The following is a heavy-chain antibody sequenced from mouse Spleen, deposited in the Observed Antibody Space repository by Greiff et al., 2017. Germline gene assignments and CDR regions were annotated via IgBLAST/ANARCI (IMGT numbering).Heavy chain of an antibody. CDR2: ISSGGGNT. D-gene: IGHD1-2*01. Sequence: EVKLQESGGGLVKLGGSLKLSCAASGFTFSSYAMSWVRQTPEKRLEWVATISSGGGNTYYPDSVKGRFTISRDNAKNTLYLQMSSLKSEDTAMYYCARQRGLTTATFAYWGQGTLVTVSA. J-gene: IGHJ3*01. CDR1: GFTFSSYA. CDR3: ARQRGLTTATFAY. V-gene: IGHV5-9*04.